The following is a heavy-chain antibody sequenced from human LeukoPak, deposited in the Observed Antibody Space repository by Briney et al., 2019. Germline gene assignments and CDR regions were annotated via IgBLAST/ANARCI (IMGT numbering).Heavy chain of an antibody. Sequence: PGGSLRLSCAASGFTFSSYGMSWVRQAPGKGLEWVSAISGSGGSTYYADSVEGRFTISRDNAKNTLFLYMNSLRVEDTAVYYCVRGLQEWDLRRDYWGQGTLVTVSS. V-gene: IGHV3-23*01. CDR2: ISGSGGST. D-gene: IGHD1-26*01. CDR3: VRGLQEWDLRRDY. CDR1: GFTFSSYG. J-gene: IGHJ4*02.